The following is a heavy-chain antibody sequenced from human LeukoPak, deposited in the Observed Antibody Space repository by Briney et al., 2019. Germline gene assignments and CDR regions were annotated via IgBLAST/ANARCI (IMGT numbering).Heavy chain of an antibody. J-gene: IGHJ4*02. D-gene: IGHD5-18*01. CDR1: GYTFTNYY. V-gene: IGHV1-46*01. CDR3: ARDRRGYSYGLPGY. Sequence: ASVKVSCKASGYTFTNYYMHWVRQAPGQGLEWMGIINPSGGSTSYAQKFQGRVTITRDTSASTAYMELSSLRSEDTAVYYCARDRRGYSYGLPGYWGQGTLVTVSS. CDR2: INPSGGST.